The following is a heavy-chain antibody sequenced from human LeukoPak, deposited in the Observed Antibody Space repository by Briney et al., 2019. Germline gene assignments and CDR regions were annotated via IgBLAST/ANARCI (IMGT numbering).Heavy chain of an antibody. CDR1: GGSISSSSSY. D-gene: IGHD3-10*01. Sequence: SETLSLTCSVSGGSISSSSSYWGWIRQPPGKGLEWIGSIYYSGSSFDNPALKSRVTISVDTSKNQFSLKLSSVTAADTAVYYCARVAMVRGVIGWFDPWGQGTLVTVSS. CDR3: ARVAMVRGVIGWFDP. J-gene: IGHJ5*02. V-gene: IGHV4-39*01. CDR2: IYYSGSS.